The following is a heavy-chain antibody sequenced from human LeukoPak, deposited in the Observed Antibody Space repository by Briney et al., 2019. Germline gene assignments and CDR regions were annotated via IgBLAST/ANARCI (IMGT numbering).Heavy chain of an antibody. D-gene: IGHD2-21*02. V-gene: IGHV3-33*01. CDR2: IWYDGSNK. Sequence: GGSLRLSCAASGXTFSSYGMHWVRQAPGKGLEWVAVIWYDGSNKYYADSVKGRFTISRDNSKNTLYLQMNSLRAEDTAVYYCARFQGDHWYFDLWGRGTLVTVSS. CDR3: ARFQGDHWYFDL. J-gene: IGHJ2*01. CDR1: GXTFSSYG.